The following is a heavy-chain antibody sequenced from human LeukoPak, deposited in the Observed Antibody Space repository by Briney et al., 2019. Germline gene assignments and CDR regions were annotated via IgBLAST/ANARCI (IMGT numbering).Heavy chain of an antibody. V-gene: IGHV3-48*04. D-gene: IGHD3-16*01. CDR3: EKKKGGLVTPFGVFDI. J-gene: IGHJ3*02. CDR1: GFTFSSYA. CDR2: ISSSSSTI. Sequence: GGSLRLSCAASGFTFSSYAMSWVRQAPGKGLEWVSYISSSSSTIYYADSVKGRFTISRDNSKNSLYLQMNSLRTEDTALYYCEKKKGGLVTPFGVFDIWGQGTMVTVS.